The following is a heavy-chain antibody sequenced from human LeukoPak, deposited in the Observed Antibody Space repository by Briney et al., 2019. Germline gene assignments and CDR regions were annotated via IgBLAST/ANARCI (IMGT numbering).Heavy chain of an antibody. J-gene: IGHJ6*03. CDR2: LYYSGGT. D-gene: IGHD2-15*01. CDR1: GDSISSSSYY. Sequence: SETLSLTCTVSGDSISSSSYYWGWIRQPPGKGLEWLGSLYYSGGTYYNPSLKSRVTISVDTSKNQFSLKLSSVTAADTAVYYCARHGYCSGGSCYSWGYYYYMDVWGKGTTVTISS. CDR3: ARHGYCSGGSCYSWGYYYYMDV. V-gene: IGHV4-39*01.